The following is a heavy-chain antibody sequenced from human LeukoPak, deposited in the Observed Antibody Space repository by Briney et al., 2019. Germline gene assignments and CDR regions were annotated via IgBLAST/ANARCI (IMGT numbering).Heavy chain of an antibody. CDR2: IWYDGSNK. CDR1: GFTFSSYG. CDR3: ARGGRPWYYDSSGYYQREFDY. Sequence: GGSLRLSCAASGFTFSSYGMHWVRQAPGKGLEWVAVIWYDGSNKYYADSVKGRFTISRDNSKNTLYLQMNSLRAGDTAVYYCARGGRPWYYDSSGYYQREFDYWGQGTLVTASS. D-gene: IGHD3-22*01. J-gene: IGHJ4*02. V-gene: IGHV3-33*01.